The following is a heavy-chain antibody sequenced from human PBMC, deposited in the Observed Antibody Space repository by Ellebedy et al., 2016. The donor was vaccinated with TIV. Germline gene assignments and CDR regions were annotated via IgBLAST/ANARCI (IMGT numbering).Heavy chain of an antibody. CDR2: IFSNDER. D-gene: IGHD2-21*02. CDR3: ARAVKFCGGDCTYKFDY. CDR1: GGSISSYF. Sequence: PSETLSLTCTVSGGSISSYFWSWIRQPPGKALEWLAHIFSNDERSYDSSLKSRLTISKDTSKGQVVLTMTNMDPVDTATYYCARAVKFCGGDCTYKFDYWGQGALVTVSS. J-gene: IGHJ4*02. V-gene: IGHV2-26*01.